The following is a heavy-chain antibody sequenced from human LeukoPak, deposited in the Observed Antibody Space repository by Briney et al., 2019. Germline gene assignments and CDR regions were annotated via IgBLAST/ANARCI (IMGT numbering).Heavy chain of an antibody. D-gene: IGHD3/OR15-3a*01. CDR1: GASISSYY. V-gene: IGHV4-59*08. CDR3: ARRLLDPSGYFDY. CDR2: INYSGST. Sequence: PSKTLSPTCPVSGASISSYYWSWIRRPPGKGLEWSGYINYSGSTNYNPSLKSRVTISVDTSKNQFSLKLSSVTAADTAVYYCARRLLDPSGYFDYWGQGTLVTVSS. J-gene: IGHJ4*02.